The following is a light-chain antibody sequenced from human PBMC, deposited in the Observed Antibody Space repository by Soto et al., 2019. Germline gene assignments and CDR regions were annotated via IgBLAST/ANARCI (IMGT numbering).Light chain of an antibody. Sequence: QSALTQPPSVSGAPGQRVTISCTESSSNIGAGYDVHWYQQLPGTAPKLLIYGNSNRPSGVPDRFSGSKSGTSASLAITGLQADDEADYHCQSSDSSLTLRVFGTGTKLTVL. J-gene: IGLJ1*01. CDR2: GNS. CDR3: QSSDSSLTLRV. V-gene: IGLV1-40*01. CDR1: SSNIGAGYD.